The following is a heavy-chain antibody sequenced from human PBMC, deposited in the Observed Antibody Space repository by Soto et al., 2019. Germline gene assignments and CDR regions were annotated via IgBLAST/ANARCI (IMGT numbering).Heavy chain of an antibody. J-gene: IGHJ6*02. D-gene: IGHD1-20*01. CDR3: ARETESYSWNDVLMDV. V-gene: IGHV3-21*01. Sequence: EVQLVESGGGLVKPGGSLRLSCAASGFTFSSFTMNWVRQAPGKGLEWISSISSTSSYIYYTDSVRGRFTISRDNAKNSLHLQMNSLGAGDTAVYYCARETESYSWNDVLMDVWGQGTTVTVSS. CDR2: ISSTSSYI. CDR1: GFTFSSFT.